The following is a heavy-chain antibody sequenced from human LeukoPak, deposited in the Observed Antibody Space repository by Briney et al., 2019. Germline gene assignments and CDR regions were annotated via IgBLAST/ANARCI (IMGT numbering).Heavy chain of an antibody. CDR2: INHSGST. V-gene: IGHV4-34*01. CDR1: GGSFSGYY. J-gene: IGHJ4*02. CDR3: ASGPIAAAHVDY. Sequence: PSETLSLTCAVYGGSFSGYYWSWIRQPPRKGLEWIGEINHSGSTNYNPSLKSRVTISVDTSKNQFSLKLSSVTAADTAVYYCASGPIAAAHVDYWGQGTLVTVSS. D-gene: IGHD6-13*01.